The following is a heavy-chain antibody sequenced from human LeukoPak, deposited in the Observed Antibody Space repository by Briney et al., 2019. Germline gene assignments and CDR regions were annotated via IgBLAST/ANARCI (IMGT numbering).Heavy chain of an antibody. Sequence: SVKVSCKASGGTFSSYAISWVRQAPGQGLEWMGGIIPIFGTANYARKFQGRVTITADESTSTAYMEPSSLRSEDTAVYYCARAPIYYDILTGYYDDKTYFDYWGQGALVTVSS. CDR1: GGTFSSYA. CDR3: ARAPIYYDILTGYYDDKTYFDY. CDR2: IIPIFGTA. V-gene: IGHV1-69*13. D-gene: IGHD3-9*01. J-gene: IGHJ4*02.